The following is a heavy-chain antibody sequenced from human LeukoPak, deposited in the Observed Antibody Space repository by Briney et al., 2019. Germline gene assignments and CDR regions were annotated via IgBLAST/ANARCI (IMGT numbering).Heavy chain of an antibody. D-gene: IGHD2-8*02. J-gene: IGHJ3*02. V-gene: IGHV1-18*04. CDR2: ISAYNGNT. CDR1: GYTFTGYY. Sequence: ASVKVSCKASGYTFTGYYMHWVRQAPGQGLEWMGWISAYNGNTNYAQKLQGRVTMTTDTSTSTAYMELRSLRSDDTAVYYCASWGWWDAFDIWGQGTMVTVSS. CDR3: ASWGWWDAFDI.